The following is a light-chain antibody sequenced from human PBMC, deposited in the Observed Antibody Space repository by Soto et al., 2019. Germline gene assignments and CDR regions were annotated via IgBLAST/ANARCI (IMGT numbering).Light chain of an antibody. Sequence: EMVLTQSPGTLSLSPGERVTLSYRASQSVSSSYLAWYQQKPGQAPRLLIHDTSSRATGTPDRFSGSGSATDFTLTISRLEPEDFAVYYCLQYGRSPYTFGQGTKLEI. CDR1: QSVSSSY. V-gene: IGKV3-20*01. CDR2: DTS. J-gene: IGKJ2*01. CDR3: LQYGRSPYT.